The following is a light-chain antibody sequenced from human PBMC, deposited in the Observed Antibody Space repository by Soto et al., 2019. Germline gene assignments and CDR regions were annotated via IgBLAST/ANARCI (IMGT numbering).Light chain of an antibody. J-gene: IGKJ1*01. Sequence: EIVMTQSPATLSVPPGERVTLSCRASQSVSSNLAWYQQKPGQAPRLLLYGASTRATGIPARFSGSGSGTEFTLTISSLQSEDFEVYYCQQYNDWPLTFGQGTKVAIK. CDR3: QQYNDWPLT. CDR1: QSVSSN. V-gene: IGKV3-15*01. CDR2: GAS.